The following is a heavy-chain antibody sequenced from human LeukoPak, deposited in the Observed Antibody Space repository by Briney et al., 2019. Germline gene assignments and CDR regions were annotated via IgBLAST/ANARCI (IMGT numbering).Heavy chain of an antibody. CDR2: ISYDGSNK. V-gene: IGHV3-30*04. CDR3: ARHIVVVPAAMIDYXYYGMDV. D-gene: IGHD2-2*01. Sequence: GGSLRLSCAASGFTFSSYAMHWVRQAPGKGLVWVAVISYDGSNKYYADSVKGRFTISRDNAKNSLYLQMNSLRAEDTAVYYCARHIVVVPAAMIDYXYYGMDVWGQGTXVTVSS. J-gene: IGHJ6*02. CDR1: GFTFSSYA.